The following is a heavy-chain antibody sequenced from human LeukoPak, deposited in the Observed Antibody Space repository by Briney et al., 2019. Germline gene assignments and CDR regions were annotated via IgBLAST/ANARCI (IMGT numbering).Heavy chain of an antibody. CDR2: IKQDGSEK. Sequence: PGGSLRLSCAASGFTFSSYWMSWVRQAPGKGLEWVANIKQDGSEKYYVDSVKGRFTISRDNSKNTLYLQMNSLRAEDTAVYYCAKDIGVRNTEGLLGWWGQGTLVTVSS. D-gene: IGHD3-3*01. CDR1: GFTFSSYW. V-gene: IGHV3-7*01. CDR3: AKDIGVRNTEGLLGW. J-gene: IGHJ4*02.